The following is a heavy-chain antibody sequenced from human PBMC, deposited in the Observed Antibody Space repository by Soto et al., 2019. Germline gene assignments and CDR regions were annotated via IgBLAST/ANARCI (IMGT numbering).Heavy chain of an antibody. Sequence: QVTLKESGPALVKPTETLTLTCTVSGFSLTTGKMGVSWIRQPPGKALEWLAHIFSDNERSYRTSLQGRLTISQDTSGSQVVLSMTNVDPVDTATYYCARMKVDSYQFYYAMDVWGQGTTVTVSS. J-gene: IGHJ6*02. CDR3: ARMKVDSYQFYYAMDV. CDR1: GFSLTTGKMG. D-gene: IGHD3-9*01. V-gene: IGHV2-26*01. CDR2: IFSDNER.